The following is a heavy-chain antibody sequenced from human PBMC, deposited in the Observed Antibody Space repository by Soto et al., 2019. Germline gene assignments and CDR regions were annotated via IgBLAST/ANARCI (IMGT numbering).Heavy chain of an antibody. J-gene: IGHJ6*03. Sequence: QAQLVHSGAEVKRPGSSVKVSCKASGDTFSSYSISWVRQAPGQGLEWMGRTIPMVGTPNYAQKFQGRVTFSADKSTSTAYMVLNSLISDDTAVYYCATDGGSTSSSAYNYFMDVWGKGTPVTVSS. CDR2: TIPMVGTP. CDR3: ATDGGSTSSSAYNYFMDV. D-gene: IGHD3-16*01. CDR1: GDTFSSYS. V-gene: IGHV1-69*08.